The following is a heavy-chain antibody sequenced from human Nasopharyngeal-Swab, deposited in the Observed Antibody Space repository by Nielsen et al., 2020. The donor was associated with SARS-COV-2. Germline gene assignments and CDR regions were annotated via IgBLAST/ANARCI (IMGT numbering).Heavy chain of an antibody. CDR3: ARVGASGYYFDDY. D-gene: IGHD3-22*01. CDR2: INHSGST. CDR1: GGSFRGYY. V-gene: IGHV4-34*01. J-gene: IGHJ4*02. Sequence: SETLSLTCAVYGGSFRGYYWSWIRQPPGKGLEWIGEINHSGSTNYNPSLESRVTISVDTSKNQFSLKLSSVTAADTAVYYCARVGASGYYFDDYWGQGTLVTVSS.